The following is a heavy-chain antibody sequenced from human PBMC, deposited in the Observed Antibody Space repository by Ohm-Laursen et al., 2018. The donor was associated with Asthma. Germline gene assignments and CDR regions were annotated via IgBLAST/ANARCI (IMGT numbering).Heavy chain of an antibody. J-gene: IGHJ4*02. D-gene: IGHD5-24*01. CDR3: ARPAVATIDFDY. CDR1: GYTFTDYY. Sequence: GASVKVSCKASGYTFTDYYMHWVRQAPGQGLEWMGRINPNSGGATYAQKFQGRVSMTRATSISTAYMELSRLRSDDTAVYYCARPAVATIDFDYWGQGTLVTVSS. V-gene: IGHV1-2*06. CDR2: INPNSGGA.